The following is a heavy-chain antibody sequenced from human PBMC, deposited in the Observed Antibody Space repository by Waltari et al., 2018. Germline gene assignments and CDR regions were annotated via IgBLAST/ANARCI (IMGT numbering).Heavy chain of an antibody. CDR3: ARRGGSYYGDPTYFDY. CDR1: GFTFSSYW. D-gene: IGHD1-26*01. J-gene: IGHJ4*02. CDR2: IKHDGSDE. Sequence: EVQLVESGGGLVQPGGSLRLSCAASGFTFSSYWMSWVRQAPGQGREWVANIKHDGSDEYYVDSVKGRFTISRDNANNSLDLQMNSLRAEDTAVYYCARRGGSYYGDPTYFDYWGQGTLVTVSS. V-gene: IGHV3-7*01.